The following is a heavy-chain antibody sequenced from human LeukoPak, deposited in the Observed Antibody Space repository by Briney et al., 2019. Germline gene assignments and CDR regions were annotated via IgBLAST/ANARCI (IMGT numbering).Heavy chain of an antibody. Sequence: SETLSLTCAVYGGSFSGYYWSWIRQPPGKGLEWIGYIYYSGSTNYNPSLKSRVTISVDTSKNQFSLKLSSVTAADTAVYYCARGRYGDYGWFDPWGQGTLVTVSS. CDR2: IYYSGST. CDR3: ARGRYGDYGWFDP. V-gene: IGHV4-59*01. D-gene: IGHD4-17*01. J-gene: IGHJ5*02. CDR1: GGSFSGYY.